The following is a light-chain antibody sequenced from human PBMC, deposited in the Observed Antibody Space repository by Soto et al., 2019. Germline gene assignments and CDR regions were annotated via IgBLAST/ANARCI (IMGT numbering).Light chain of an antibody. Sequence: EIVMTQSPAILSVSPGERATLSCRASQSVSSNLAWYQQKPGQAPRLLIYDASTRATGIPARFSGSGSGTEFTLTISSLQSEDFAVYYCQQYNNWPLTFGGGTKVDI. CDR2: DAS. J-gene: IGKJ4*01. CDR3: QQYNNWPLT. CDR1: QSVSSN. V-gene: IGKV3-15*01.